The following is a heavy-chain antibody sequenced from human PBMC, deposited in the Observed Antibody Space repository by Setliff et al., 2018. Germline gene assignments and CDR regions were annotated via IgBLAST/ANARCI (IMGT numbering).Heavy chain of an antibody. CDR1: GYSFTSHY. CDR2: INPGGLSS. J-gene: IGHJ4*02. CDR3: ARAGLAAAGRKGVFEH. Sequence: GASVKVSCKTSGYSFTSHYMHWVRQAPGQGLEWMGIINPGGLSSSSAQKFEGRVTMTRDTSTSTVYMELNSLTSDDTAVYYCARAGLAAAGRKGVFEHWGQGTLVTVSS. D-gene: IGHD6-13*01. V-gene: IGHV1-46*01.